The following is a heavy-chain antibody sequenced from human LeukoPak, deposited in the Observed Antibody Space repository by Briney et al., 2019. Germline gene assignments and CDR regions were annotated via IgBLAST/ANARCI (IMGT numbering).Heavy chain of an antibody. CDR1: GGSISSYY. D-gene: IGHD6-13*01. CDR2: IYYSGST. V-gene: IGHV4-59*01. Sequence: SETLSLTCTVSGGSISSYYWSWTRQPPGKGLEWIGYIYYSGSTNYNPSLKSRVTISVDTSKNQFSLKLSSVTVADTAVYYCALASSFIDYWGQGTLVTVSS. CDR3: ALASSFIDY. J-gene: IGHJ4*02.